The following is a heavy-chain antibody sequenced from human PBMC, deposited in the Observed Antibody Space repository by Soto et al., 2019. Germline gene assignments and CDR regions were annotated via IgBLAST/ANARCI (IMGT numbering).Heavy chain of an antibody. Sequence: QVQLVQAGAEVKKPGSSVKVSCKASGGTFSSYAISWVRQAPGQGLEWMGGIIPIFGTANYAQKFQGRVTITADESTSTAYMELSSLRSEDTAVYYCARWGRQLGTGPYYFADRGQGTLVTVSS. J-gene: IGHJ4*02. D-gene: IGHD2-8*02. CDR3: ARWGRQLGTGPYYFAD. CDR2: IIPIFGTA. V-gene: IGHV1-69*01. CDR1: GGTFSSYA.